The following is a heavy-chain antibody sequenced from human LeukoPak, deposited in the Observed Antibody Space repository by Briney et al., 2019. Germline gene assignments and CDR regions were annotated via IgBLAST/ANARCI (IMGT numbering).Heavy chain of an antibody. CDR3: ARVPLNSSSWYEVHYYYYMDV. CDR2: ISSSGSTI. D-gene: IGHD6-13*01. J-gene: IGHJ6*03. V-gene: IGHV3-11*01. Sequence: PGGSLRLSCAASGFTFSDYYMSWIRQAPGKGLEWVSYISSSGSTIYYADSVKGRFTISRDNAKNSLYLQMNSLRAEDTAVYYCARVPLNSSSWYEVHYYYYMDVWGKGTTVTVSS. CDR1: GFTFSDYY.